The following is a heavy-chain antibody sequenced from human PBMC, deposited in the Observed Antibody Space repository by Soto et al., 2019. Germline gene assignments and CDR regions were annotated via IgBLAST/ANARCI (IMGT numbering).Heavy chain of an antibody. CDR3: ARVMGSGTVCVFDY. V-gene: IGHV2-5*02. J-gene: IGHJ4*02. Sequence: QITLKESGPTLVKPTQTLTLTCTFSGFSLSSSGVGVGWIRQPPGKALEWLALIYWDNYKQYSPSLKNRFTTXKXTXXNQVVLTMTKMEHVDTGTYYCARVMGSGTVCVFDYWGQGTLVTVSS. CDR2: IYWDNYK. D-gene: IGHD6-13*01. CDR1: GFSLSSSGVG.